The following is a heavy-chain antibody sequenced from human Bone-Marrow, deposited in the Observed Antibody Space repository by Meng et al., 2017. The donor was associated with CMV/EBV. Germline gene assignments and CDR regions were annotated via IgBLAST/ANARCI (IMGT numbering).Heavy chain of an antibody. Sequence: GGSLRLSCAACGFTFSSYDMHWVRQAPGKGLEWVGRIKSKTDGGTTDYAAPVKGRFTISRDDSKNTLYLQMNSLKTEDTAVYYCTTSGPYCSSTSCYRYYYYGMDVWGQGTTVTVSS. V-gene: IGHV3-15*01. CDR1: GFTFSSYD. CDR3: TTSGPYCSSTSCYRYYYYGMDV. D-gene: IGHD2-2*02. J-gene: IGHJ6*02. CDR2: IKSKTDGGTT.